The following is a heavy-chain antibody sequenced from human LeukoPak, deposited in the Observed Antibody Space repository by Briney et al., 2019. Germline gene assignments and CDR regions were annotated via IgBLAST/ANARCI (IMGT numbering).Heavy chain of an antibody. Sequence: SETLSLTCTVSGGSISSYYWSWIRQPPGKGLEWIGYIYYSGSTNYDPSLKSRVTISVDTSKNQFSLKLSSVTAADTAVYYCAGERGYYYDSSGYYLSYWGQGTLVTVSS. J-gene: IGHJ4*02. CDR2: IYYSGST. CDR3: AGERGYYYDSSGYYLSY. V-gene: IGHV4-59*01. CDR1: GGSISSYY. D-gene: IGHD3-22*01.